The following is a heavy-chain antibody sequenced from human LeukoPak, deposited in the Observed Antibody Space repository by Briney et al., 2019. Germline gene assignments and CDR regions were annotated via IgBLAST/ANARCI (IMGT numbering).Heavy chain of an antibody. CDR3: AYTSGSSGWPFDY. Sequence: GASVKVSFKASGYTFTIYAMHWVRQAPGQRLEWMGWINAGNGNTKYSQKFQGRVTITRDTSASTAYMELSSLRSEDTAVYYCAYTSGSSGWPFDYWGQGTLVTVSS. D-gene: IGHD6-19*01. CDR1: GYTFTIYA. CDR2: INAGNGNT. V-gene: IGHV1-3*01. J-gene: IGHJ4*02.